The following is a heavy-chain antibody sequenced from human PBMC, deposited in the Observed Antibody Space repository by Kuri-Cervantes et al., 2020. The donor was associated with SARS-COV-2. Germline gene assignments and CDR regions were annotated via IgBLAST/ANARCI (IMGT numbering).Heavy chain of an antibody. V-gene: IGHV3-13*01. CDR3: ARGVGLYYYYMDV. Sequence: ETLSLTCAASGFTFSSYDMHWVRQATGKGLEWVSAIGTAGDTYYPGSVKGRFTISRENAKNSLYLQMNSLRAGDTAVYYCARGVGLYYYYMDVWGKGTTVTVSS. CDR1: GFTFSSYD. D-gene: IGHD2-15*01. CDR2: IGTAGDT. J-gene: IGHJ6*03.